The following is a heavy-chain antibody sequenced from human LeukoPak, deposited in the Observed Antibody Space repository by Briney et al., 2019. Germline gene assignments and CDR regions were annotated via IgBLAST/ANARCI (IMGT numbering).Heavy chain of an antibody. CDR2: IYYSGST. CDR1: GGSISSYY. Sequence: SETLSLTCTVSGGSISSYYWSWIRQPPGKGLEWIGYIYYSGSTNYNPSLKSRVTISVDTSKNQFSLKLSSVTAADTAVYYCARATRRLQRAEYFQHWGQGTLVTVSS. CDR3: ARATRRLQRAEYFQH. V-gene: IGHV4-59*01. J-gene: IGHJ1*01. D-gene: IGHD5-24*01.